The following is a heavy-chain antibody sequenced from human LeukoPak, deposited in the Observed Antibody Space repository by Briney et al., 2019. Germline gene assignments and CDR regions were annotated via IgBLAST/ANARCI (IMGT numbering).Heavy chain of an antibody. Sequence: GGSLRLSCAASGFTFSDYYMSWIRQAPGKGLEWVSYISSSGSTIYYADSVKGRFTISRDNAKNSLYLQMNSLRAEDTAVYYCARDYYDSSGYYENWFDHWGQGTLVTVSS. D-gene: IGHD3-22*01. CDR2: ISSSGSTI. CDR1: GFTFSDYY. CDR3: ARDYYDSSGYYENWFDH. V-gene: IGHV3-11*04. J-gene: IGHJ5*02.